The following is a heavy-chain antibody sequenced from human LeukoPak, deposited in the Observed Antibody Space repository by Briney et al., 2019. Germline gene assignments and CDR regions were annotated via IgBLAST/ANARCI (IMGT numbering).Heavy chain of an antibody. D-gene: IGHD3-22*01. CDR2: IYYSGST. J-gene: IGHJ4*02. CDR3: ARARGDYYDSSGYPYL. Sequence: SQTLSLTYTVSGGSISSGGYYWSWIRQHPGKGLEWIGYIYYSGSTYYNPSLKSRVTISVDTSKNQFSLKLSSVTAADTAVYYCARARGDYYDSSGYPYLWGQGTLVTVSS. V-gene: IGHV4-31*03. CDR1: GGSISSGGYY.